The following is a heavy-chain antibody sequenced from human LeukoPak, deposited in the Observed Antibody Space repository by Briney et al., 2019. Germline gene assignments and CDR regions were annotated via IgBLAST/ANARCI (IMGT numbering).Heavy chain of an antibody. CDR2: ISYDGSDK. V-gene: IGHV3-30*18. CDR3: AKGYTDFDY. CDR1: GFTFSNYG. Sequence: TGGSLRLSCAASGFTFSNYGFHWVRQTPGKGLEWVAVISYDGSDKYYADSVKGRFTISRDNSKNTLYLQMNSLRAEDTAVYYCAKGYTDFDYWRQGTLVAVSS. D-gene: IGHD3-16*02. J-gene: IGHJ4*02.